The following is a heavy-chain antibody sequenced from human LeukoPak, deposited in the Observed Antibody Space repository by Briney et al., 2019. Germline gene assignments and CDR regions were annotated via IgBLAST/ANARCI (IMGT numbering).Heavy chain of an antibody. Sequence: PSETLSLTCTVSGGSISSSSYYWGWIRQPPGKGLECIGSIYYSGSTYYNPSLKSRFTISVDTSKNQFSLKLSSVTAADTAVYYCARHPLYCGGDCSIYFDYWGQGTLVTVSS. D-gene: IGHD2-21*02. V-gene: IGHV4-39*01. CDR3: ARHPLYCGGDCSIYFDY. CDR2: IYYSGST. CDR1: GGSISSSSYY. J-gene: IGHJ4*02.